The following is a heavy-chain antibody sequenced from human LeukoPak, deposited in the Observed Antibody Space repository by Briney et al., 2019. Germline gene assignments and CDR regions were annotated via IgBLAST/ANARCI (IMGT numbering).Heavy chain of an antibody. CDR2: ISSSSSYI. D-gene: IGHD3-22*01. V-gene: IGHV3-21*01. CDR1: GFTFSSYS. J-gene: IGHJ4*02. CDR3: AGPYDSSGYPDY. Sequence: GGSLRLSCAASGFTFSSYSMNWVRQAPGKGLEWVSSISSSSSYIYYADSVKGRFTISRDNAKNPLYLQMNSLRAEDTAVYYCAGPYDSSGYPDYWGQGTWSPSPQ.